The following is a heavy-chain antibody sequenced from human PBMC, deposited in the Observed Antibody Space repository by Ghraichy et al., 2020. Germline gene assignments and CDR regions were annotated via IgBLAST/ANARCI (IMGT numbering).Heavy chain of an antibody. CDR2: ISSSSSYI. V-gene: IGHV3-21*01. Sequence: LSLTCAASGFTFSSYSMNWVRQAPGKGLEWVSSISSSSSYIYYADSVKGRFTISRDNAKNSLYLQMNSLRAEDTAVYYCARDRGVATSYWGQGTLVTVSS. CDR1: GFTFSSYS. CDR3: ARDRGVATSY. J-gene: IGHJ4*02. D-gene: IGHD5-12*01.